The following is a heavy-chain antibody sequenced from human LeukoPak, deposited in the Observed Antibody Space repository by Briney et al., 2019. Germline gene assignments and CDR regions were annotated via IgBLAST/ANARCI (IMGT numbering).Heavy chain of an antibody. CDR3: STYSSSSGAVDI. CDR2: IKQDGSEK. D-gene: IGHD3-22*01. CDR1: GFTFSSYW. J-gene: IGHJ3*02. V-gene: IGHV3-7*01. Sequence: PGGSLRLSCAASGFTFSSYWINWIRQAPGKGLEWVANIKQDGSEKYYVDSVKGRFTISRDIAKNSLYLQMDSLRAEDTAVYYCSTYSSSSGAVDIWGQGTMVTVS.